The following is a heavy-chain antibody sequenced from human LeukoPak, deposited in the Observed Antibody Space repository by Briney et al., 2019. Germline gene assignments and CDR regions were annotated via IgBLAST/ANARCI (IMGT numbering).Heavy chain of an antibody. V-gene: IGHV3-11*01. CDR2: ISSSGSTI. CDR1: GFTFSDYY. Sequence: GGSLRLSCAASGFTFSDYYMSWIRQAPGKGLEWVSYISSSGSTIYYADSVKGRFTISRDNAKNSLYLQMNSLRAEDTAVYYCAREASSGSYYNTAPSYYFDYWGQGTLVTVSS. J-gene: IGHJ4*02. CDR3: AREASSGSYYNTAPSYYFDY. D-gene: IGHD3-10*01.